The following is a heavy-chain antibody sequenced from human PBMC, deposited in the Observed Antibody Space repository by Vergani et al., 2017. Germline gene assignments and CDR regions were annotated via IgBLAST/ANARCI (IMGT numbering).Heavy chain of an antibody. Sequence: QVQLEQSGSQLKRPGASVRLSCKASGYSFTNYALSWVRQAPGQGLEWMGFINTNTGHPTHVRVFTGRFVFSLDTSVSTAYLQISSLKADDTAIYYCARDSKPGLGEWFDPWGQGTLVTVSS. J-gene: IGHJ5*02. CDR1: GYSFTNYA. V-gene: IGHV7-4-1*02. CDR3: ARDSKPGLGEWFDP. CDR2: INTNTGHP. D-gene: IGHD3-10*01.